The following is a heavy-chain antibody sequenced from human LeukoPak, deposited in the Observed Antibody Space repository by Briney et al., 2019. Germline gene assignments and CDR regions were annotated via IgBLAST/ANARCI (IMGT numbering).Heavy chain of an antibody. CDR2: ISYDASNR. CDR3: AKDPRSPTASHFDY. D-gene: IGHD2/OR15-2a*01. J-gene: IGHJ4*02. V-gene: IGHV3-30*18. Sequence: GGSLRLSCAASGFTFSSYGMHWVRQAPGKGLEWVAIISYDASNRYYADSVKGRFTISRDNSKNTLYLQMNSLRAEDTAVYYCAKDPRSPTASHFDYWGRGTLVTVSS. CDR1: GFTFSSYG.